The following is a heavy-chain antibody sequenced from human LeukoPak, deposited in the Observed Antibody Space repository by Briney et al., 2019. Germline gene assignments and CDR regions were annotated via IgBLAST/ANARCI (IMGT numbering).Heavy chain of an antibody. V-gene: IGHV4-34*01. CDR1: GGSFSGYY. J-gene: IGHJ5*02. CDR3: ARPAYDYVWGSYRRYNWFDP. CDR2: INHGGST. Sequence: SETLSLTCAVYGGSFSGYYWSWIRQPPGKGLEWIGEINHGGSTNYNPSLKSRVTISVDTSKNQFSLKLSSVTAADTAVYYCARPAYDYVWGSYRRYNWFDPWGQGTLVTVSS. D-gene: IGHD3-16*02.